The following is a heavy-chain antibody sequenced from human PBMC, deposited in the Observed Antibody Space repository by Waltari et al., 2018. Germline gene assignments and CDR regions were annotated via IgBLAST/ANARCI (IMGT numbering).Heavy chain of an antibody. D-gene: IGHD2-8*01. V-gene: IGHV3-21*01. CDR2: ISSSSSYI. J-gene: IGHJ6*02. Sequence: EVQLVESGGGLVKPGGSLRLSCAASGFTFSSYSMNWVRQAPGKGLEWVSSISSSSSYIYYADSVKGRFTISRDDAKNSLFRLMNSLRVEDTAVYYCAREDTNSNGMDVWGQGTTVTVSS. CDR3: AREDTNSNGMDV. CDR1: GFTFSSYS.